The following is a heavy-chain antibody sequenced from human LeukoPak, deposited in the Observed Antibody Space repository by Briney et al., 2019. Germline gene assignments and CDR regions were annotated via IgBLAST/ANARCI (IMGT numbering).Heavy chain of an antibody. CDR2: INQDQSAI. V-gene: IGHV3-7*01. Sequence: GGSLRLSCATSGFIFRRYWMSWVRQAPGKGLEWVASINQDQSAIFYVDSVKGRFTISRDNTRNFLFLQMNSLRAEDTAFYYCAKLIRDVTIYDSWGPGSLVTVSS. CDR1: GFIFRRYW. D-gene: IGHD5-24*01. CDR3: AKLIRDVTIYDS. J-gene: IGHJ4*03.